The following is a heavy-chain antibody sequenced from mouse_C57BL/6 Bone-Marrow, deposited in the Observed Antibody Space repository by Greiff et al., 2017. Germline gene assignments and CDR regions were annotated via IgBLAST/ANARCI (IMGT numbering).Heavy chain of an antibody. Sequence: QVQLQQSGAELVKPGASVKISCKASGYAFSSYWMNWVKQRPGKGLEWIGQIYPGDGDTNYNGKFKGKATLTADKSSSTAYMQLSSLTSEDSAVYFCAIALYYYGSSPDYWGQGTTLTVSS. CDR2: IYPGDGDT. CDR1: GYAFSSYW. V-gene: IGHV1-80*01. CDR3: AIALYYYGSSPDY. D-gene: IGHD1-1*01. J-gene: IGHJ2*01.